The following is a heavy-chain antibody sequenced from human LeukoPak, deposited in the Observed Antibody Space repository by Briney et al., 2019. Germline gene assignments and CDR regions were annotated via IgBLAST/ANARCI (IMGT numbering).Heavy chain of an antibody. CDR2: ISWNSGSI. J-gene: IGHJ4*02. CDR3: AKDIGRWLHEESLFDY. V-gene: IGHV3-9*01. CDR1: GFTFDDYA. D-gene: IGHD5-24*01. Sequence: GGSLRLSCAASGFTFDDYAMHWVRQAPGRGLEWVSGISWNSGSIGYADSVKGRFTISRDNAKNSLYLQMNSLRAEDTALYYCAKDIGRWLHEESLFDYWGQGTLVTVSS.